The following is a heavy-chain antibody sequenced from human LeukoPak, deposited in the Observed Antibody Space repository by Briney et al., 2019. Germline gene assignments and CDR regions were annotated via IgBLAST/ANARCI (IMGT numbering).Heavy chain of an antibody. V-gene: IGHV3-23*01. CDR2: ISGSGGST. Sequence: GGSLRLSCAASGFTFSSYAMSWVRQAPGKGLEWVSAISGSGGSTYYADSMKGRFTISRDNSKNTLYLQMNSLRAEDTAVYYCAKDQMATKTRYDGPEYFDYWGQGTLVTVSS. CDR1: GFTFSSYA. D-gene: IGHD5-24*01. CDR3: AKDQMATKTRYDGPEYFDY. J-gene: IGHJ4*02.